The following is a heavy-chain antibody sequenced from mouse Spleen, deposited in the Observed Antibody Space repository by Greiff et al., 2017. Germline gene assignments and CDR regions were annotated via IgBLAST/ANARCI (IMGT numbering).Heavy chain of an antibody. Sequence: QVQLQQSGPELVRPGASVKMSCKASGYTFTSYWMHWVKQRPGQGLEWIGMIDPSNSETRLNQKFKDKATLNVDKSSNTAYMQLSSLTSEDSAVYYCAKGVYYGYAAWFAYWGQGTLVTVSA. D-gene: IGHD2-2*01. CDR1: GYTFTSYW. J-gene: IGHJ3*01. CDR3: AKGVYYGYAAWFAY. CDR2: IDPSNSET. V-gene: IGHV1-74*01.